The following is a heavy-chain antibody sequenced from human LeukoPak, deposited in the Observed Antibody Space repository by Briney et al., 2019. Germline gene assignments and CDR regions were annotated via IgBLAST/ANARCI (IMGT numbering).Heavy chain of an antibody. D-gene: IGHD3-22*01. J-gene: IGHJ4*02. CDR2: ISPGGGTT. CDR3: AREGYYYDSSGYLDY. V-gene: IGHV3-23*01. Sequence: GGSLRLSCAVSGFAFGSEAMSWVRQSPARGLEWVASISPGGGTTYYADYVKGRFTISRDNSKNTLYLQMNSLRAEDTAVYYCAREGYYYDSSGYLDYWGQGTLVTVSS. CDR1: GFAFGSEA.